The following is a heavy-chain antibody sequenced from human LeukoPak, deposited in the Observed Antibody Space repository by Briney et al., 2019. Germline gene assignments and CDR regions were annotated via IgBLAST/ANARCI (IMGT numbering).Heavy chain of an antibody. CDR1: GFTFDDYA. D-gene: IGHD3-10*02. V-gene: IGHV3-9*01. Sequence: GGSLRLSCAASGFTFDDYAMHWVRQAPGKGLEWVSGISWNSGSIGYADSVKGRFTISRDNAKNSLYLQMNSLRAEDTAVYYCAELGITMTGGVWGKGTTVTISS. J-gene: IGHJ6*04. CDR2: ISWNSGSI. CDR3: AELGITMTGGV.